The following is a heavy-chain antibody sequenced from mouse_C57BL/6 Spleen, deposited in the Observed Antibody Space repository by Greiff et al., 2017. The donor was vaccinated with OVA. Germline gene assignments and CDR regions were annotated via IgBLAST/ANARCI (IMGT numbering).Heavy chain of an antibody. CDR1: GFTFNTYA. V-gene: IGHV10-3*01. Sequence: DAGGGLVQPKGSLKLSCAASGFTFNTYAMHWVRQAPGKGLEWVARIRSKSSNYATYYADSVKDRFTISRDDSQSMLYLQMNNLKTEDTAMYYCVRVYDGYFYWYFDVWGTGTTVTVSS. D-gene: IGHD2-3*01. CDR3: VRVYDGYFYWYFDV. J-gene: IGHJ1*03. CDR2: IRSKSSNYAT.